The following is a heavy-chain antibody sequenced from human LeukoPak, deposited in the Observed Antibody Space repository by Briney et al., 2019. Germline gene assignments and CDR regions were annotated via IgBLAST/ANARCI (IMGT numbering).Heavy chain of an antibody. CDR3: AKIAAAGLFDY. Sequence: SETLSLTCTVSGGSISSSSYYWGWIRQPPGKGLEWIGSIYYSGSTYYNPSLKSRVTISVDTSKNQFSLKLSSVTAADTAVYYCAKIAAAGLFDYWGQGTLVTVSS. D-gene: IGHD6-13*01. J-gene: IGHJ4*02. CDR2: IYYSGST. CDR1: GGSISSSSYY. V-gene: IGHV4-39*07.